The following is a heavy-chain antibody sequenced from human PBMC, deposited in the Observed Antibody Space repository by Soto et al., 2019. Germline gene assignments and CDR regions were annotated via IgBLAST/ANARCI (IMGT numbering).Heavy chain of an antibody. CDR1: GVSLSSSTNY. V-gene: IGHV4-39*01. CDR3: AAYTGDLY. Sequence: PSETLPVTSTVCGVSLSSSTNYWGWIRQPAEKGLEWIGSIYYSGSTSYNPPFKSQVTNSVDTSKNQFSLKLSSVTAADTAVYDCAAYTGDLYWGQGTLVTVSS. J-gene: IGHJ4*02. CDR2: IYYSGST. D-gene: IGHD3-10*01.